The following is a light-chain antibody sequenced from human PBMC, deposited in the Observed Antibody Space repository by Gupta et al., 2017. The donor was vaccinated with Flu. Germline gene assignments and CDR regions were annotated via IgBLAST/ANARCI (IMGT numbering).Light chain of an antibody. CDR3: QQRSNWPPMVT. Sequence: EILLTQSPATLFLSPGERATLSCRASQSVSSYLAWYQQKPGQAPRLLIYDASNRATGIPARFSGSGSGTDFTLTISSLEPEDFAVYYCQQRSNWPPMVTFGQGTRLEIK. V-gene: IGKV3-11*01. J-gene: IGKJ5*01. CDR1: QSVSSY. CDR2: DAS.